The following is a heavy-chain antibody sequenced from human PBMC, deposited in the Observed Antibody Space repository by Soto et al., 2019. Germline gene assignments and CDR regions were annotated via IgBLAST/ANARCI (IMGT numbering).Heavy chain of an antibody. CDR1: GFTFSDYY. Sequence: PGGSLRLSCAASGFTFSDYYMSWIRQAPGKGLEWVSYISSNDNTIYYADSVKGRFTISRDNAKNSLYLQMNSLSAEDTAVYYCARGGIAGRPDEGPFDYWGQGTLVTVSS. CDR3: ARGGIAGRPDEGPFDY. V-gene: IGHV3-11*01. J-gene: IGHJ4*02. CDR2: ISSNDNTI. D-gene: IGHD6-6*01.